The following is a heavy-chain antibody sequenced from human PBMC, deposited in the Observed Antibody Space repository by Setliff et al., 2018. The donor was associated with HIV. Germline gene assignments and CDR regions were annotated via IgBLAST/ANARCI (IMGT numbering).Heavy chain of an antibody. Sequence: LGESLKLSCAASGFTFSDYYMSWIRQAPGKGLEWVSFISSSGSTIFYADSVKGRFTISRDNAKNSLSLQMNSLRAEDTAVYYCATSWRDGYPGDYWGQGTLVTAPQ. V-gene: IGHV3-11*04. CDR3: ATSWRDGYPGDY. D-gene: IGHD5-12*01. CDR2: ISSSGSTI. CDR1: GFTFSDYY. J-gene: IGHJ4*02.